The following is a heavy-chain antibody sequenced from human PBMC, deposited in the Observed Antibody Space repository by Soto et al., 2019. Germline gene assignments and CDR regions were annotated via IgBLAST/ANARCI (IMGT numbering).Heavy chain of an antibody. D-gene: IGHD1-1*01. J-gene: IGHJ3*02. Sequence: DVQLVASGGGLIQPGASLRLSCAAFGFTVSGKKYVAWVRQAPGKGLEWVSALYDLDGTYYADSVKGRFTTSSDSSRTTVYLQMNSLSPDDTAVYSCATWHLQEHAYDIWGQGTMVTVSS. V-gene: IGHV3-53*01. CDR3: ATWHLQEHAYDI. CDR2: LYDLDGT. CDR1: GFTVSGKKY.